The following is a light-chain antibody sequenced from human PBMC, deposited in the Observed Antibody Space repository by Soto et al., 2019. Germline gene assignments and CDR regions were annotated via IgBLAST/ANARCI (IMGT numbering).Light chain of an antibody. CDR2: GAS. CDR3: QQYCSSPPTWT. Sequence: EMVLTQSPGALSLYTAERATLSCRASQSVSSSYLAWYQQKPGQAPRLLIYGASTRATGFPARFSGSGSGTDFTLTISRLEPEDFAVYYCQQYCSSPPTWTFGQGTKVDIK. CDR1: QSVSSSY. V-gene: IGKV3-20*01. J-gene: IGKJ1*01.